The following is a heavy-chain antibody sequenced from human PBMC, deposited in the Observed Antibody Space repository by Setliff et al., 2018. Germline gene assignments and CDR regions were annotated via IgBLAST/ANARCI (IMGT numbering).Heavy chain of an antibody. CDR1: GASISSYY. V-gene: IGHV4-59*08. CDR2: IYTSGTT. CDR3: ARQDRFYDSSVFVEYFEH. D-gene: IGHD3-22*01. J-gene: IGHJ1*01. Sequence: ASETLSLTCSVSGASISSYYWSWIRQPPGKGLEWIGYIYTSGTTKYNPSLKSRVTISIDTSKSQFSLNLSSVTAADTAVYYCARQDRFYDSSVFVEYFEHWGQGTLVTVSS.